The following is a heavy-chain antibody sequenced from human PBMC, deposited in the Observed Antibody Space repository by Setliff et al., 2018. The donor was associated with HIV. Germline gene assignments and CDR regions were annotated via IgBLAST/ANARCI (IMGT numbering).Heavy chain of an antibody. CDR1: GYTFDSYG. J-gene: IGHJ6*03. V-gene: IGHV3-30*02. CDR3: AKDRSIVVVTAMYMDV. D-gene: IGHD2-21*02. Sequence: LRLSCVASGYTFDSYGMHWVRQAPGKGLEWVAVIRYDGSNKFYADSVKGRFTISRNDSKNTLYLQMNSLRPEDTAVYYCAKDRSIVVVTAMYMDVWGKGTTVTVSS. CDR2: IRYDGSNK.